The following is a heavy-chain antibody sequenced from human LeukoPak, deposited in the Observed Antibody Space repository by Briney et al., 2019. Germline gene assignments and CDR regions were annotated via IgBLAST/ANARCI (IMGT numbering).Heavy chain of an antibody. CDR1: GGSISSSSYY. D-gene: IGHD2-2*01. V-gene: IGHV4-39*01. J-gene: IGHJ4*02. CDR3: ALEESSTSCYRY. CDR2: ICYSGST. Sequence: SSETLSLTCTVSGGSISSSSYYWGWIRQPPGKGLEWIGSICYSGSTYYNPSLKSRVTISVDTSKNQFSLKLSSVTAADTAVYYCALEESSTSCYRYWGQGTLVTVSS.